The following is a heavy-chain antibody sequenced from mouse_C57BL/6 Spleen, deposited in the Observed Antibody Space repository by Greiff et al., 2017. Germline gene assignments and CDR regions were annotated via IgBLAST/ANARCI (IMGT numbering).Heavy chain of an antibody. D-gene: IGHD3-1*01. Sequence: QVHVKQSGAELARPGASVKLSCKASGYTFTSYGISWVKQRTGQGLEWIGEIYPRSGNTYYNEKFKGKATLTADKSSSTAYMELRSLTSEDSAVYFCARRGLRGSSAYWGQGTLVTVSA. CDR2: IYPRSGNT. CDR1: GYTFTSYG. CDR3: ARRGLRGSSAY. J-gene: IGHJ3*01. V-gene: IGHV1-81*01.